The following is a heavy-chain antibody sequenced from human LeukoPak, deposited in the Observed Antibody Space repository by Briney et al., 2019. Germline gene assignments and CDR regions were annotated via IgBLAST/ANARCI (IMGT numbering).Heavy chain of an antibody. V-gene: IGHV3-23*01. D-gene: IGHD1-26*01. J-gene: IGHJ4*02. CDR1: GFTFNDYV. CDR3: AKDRSIGTYYTFDH. CDR2: ISASAAMT. Sequence: GGSLRLSCEASGFTFNDYVMTWVRQAPGKGLEWVSSISASAAMTYYADSVKGRFTVSRDNSNNRLYLQMSGLTAADTAVYYCAKDRSIGTYYTFDHWGQGTLVTVSS.